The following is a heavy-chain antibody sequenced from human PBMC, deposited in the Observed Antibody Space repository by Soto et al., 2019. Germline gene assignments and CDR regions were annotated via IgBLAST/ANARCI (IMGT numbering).Heavy chain of an antibody. Sequence: QVQLVESGGGVVQPGRSLRLSCAASGFTFSSYAMHWVRQAPGKGLEWVAVISYVGSNKYYADSVKGRFTISRDNSKNTLYLQMNSLRAEDTAVYYCARGDSSGWPYWGQGTLVTVSS. J-gene: IGHJ4*02. D-gene: IGHD6-19*01. CDR2: ISYVGSNK. CDR3: ARGDSSGWPY. V-gene: IGHV3-30-3*01. CDR1: GFTFSSYA.